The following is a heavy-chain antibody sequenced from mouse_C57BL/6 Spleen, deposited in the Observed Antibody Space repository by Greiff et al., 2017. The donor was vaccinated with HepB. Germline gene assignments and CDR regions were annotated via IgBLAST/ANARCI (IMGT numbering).Heavy chain of an antibody. J-gene: IGHJ3*01. Sequence: EVKVEESGPGLVKPSQSLSLTCSVTGYSITSGYYWNWIRQFPGNKLEWMGYISYDGSNNYNPSLKNRISITRDTSKNQFFLKLNSVTTEDTATDYCASPYGSYFWFAYWGQGTLVTVSA. CDR3: ASPYGSYFWFAY. V-gene: IGHV3-6*01. CDR1: GYSITSGYY. CDR2: ISYDGSN. D-gene: IGHD1-1*01.